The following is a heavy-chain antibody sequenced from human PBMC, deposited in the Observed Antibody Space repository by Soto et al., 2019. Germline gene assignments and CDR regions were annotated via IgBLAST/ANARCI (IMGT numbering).Heavy chain of an antibody. D-gene: IGHD6-19*01. V-gene: IGHV1-18*01. CDR3: ARDSWLSSGLYV. J-gene: IGHJ6*02. Sequence: ASVKVSFKASVYTFTSYGISWVRPAPGQGLEWMGWISAYNGNTNYAQKLKGRVTMTTDTSTSTAYMELRSMRSYVTAVYYCARDSWLSSGLYVWGQGTTVTVSS. CDR2: ISAYNGNT. CDR1: VYTFTSYG.